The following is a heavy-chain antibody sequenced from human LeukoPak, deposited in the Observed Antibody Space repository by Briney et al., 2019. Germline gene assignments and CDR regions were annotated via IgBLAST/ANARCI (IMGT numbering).Heavy chain of an antibody. Sequence: SGTLSLTCTVSGGSISSGGYYWSWIRQHPGKGLEWIGYIYYSGSTYYNPSLKSRVTISVDTSKNQFPLKLSSVTAADTAVYYCARDFVDNDAFDIWGQGTMVTVSS. V-gene: IGHV4-31*03. CDR1: GGSISSGGYY. D-gene: IGHD5-12*01. CDR3: ARDFVDNDAFDI. J-gene: IGHJ3*02. CDR2: IYYSGST.